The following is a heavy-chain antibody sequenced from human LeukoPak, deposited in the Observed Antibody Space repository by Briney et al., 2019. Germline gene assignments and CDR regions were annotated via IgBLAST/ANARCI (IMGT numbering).Heavy chain of an antibody. D-gene: IGHD1-26*01. CDR1: GFTFSSYG. CDR2: IWYDESNK. CDR3: ARDGGSYPFDY. V-gene: IGHV3-33*01. Sequence: PGRSLRLSCAASGFTFSSYGMHWVRQAPGKGLEWVAVIWYDESNKYYADSVKGRFTISRDNSKNTLYLQMNSLRAEDTAVYYCARDGGSYPFDYWGQGTLVTVSS. J-gene: IGHJ4*02.